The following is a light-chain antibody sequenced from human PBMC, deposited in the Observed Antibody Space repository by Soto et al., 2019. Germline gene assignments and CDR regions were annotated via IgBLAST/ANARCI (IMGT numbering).Light chain of an antibody. Sequence: DIQYTQSPSFLSASLGYRFTITCRASQGISSYLAWYQQRPGKAPKLLIYDASSLESGVPSRFSGSGSGTEFTLTISSLQPDDFATYYCQQYNWTFGQGTKVEIK. J-gene: IGKJ1*01. CDR2: DAS. CDR3: QQYNWT. CDR1: QGISSY. V-gene: IGKV1-9*01.